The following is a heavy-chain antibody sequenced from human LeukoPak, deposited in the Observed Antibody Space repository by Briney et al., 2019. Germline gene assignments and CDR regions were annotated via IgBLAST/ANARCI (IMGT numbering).Heavy chain of an antibody. Sequence: YPSETLSLTCTASGGSISSYYWRWLRQPAGKGLEWIGRIYTSGSTNYNPPLKSRVTMSGDTSKNQFSLKLSSVSAADTAVYYCARVERLGRNSYYFDYWGQGTLVTVSS. CDR3: ARVERLGRNSYYFDY. J-gene: IGHJ4*02. D-gene: IGHD1-14*01. CDR2: IYTSGST. V-gene: IGHV4-4*07. CDR1: GGSISSYY.